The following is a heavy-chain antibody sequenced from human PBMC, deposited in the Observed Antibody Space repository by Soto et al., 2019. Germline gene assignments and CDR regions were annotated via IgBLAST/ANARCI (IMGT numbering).Heavy chain of an antibody. J-gene: IGHJ6*02. D-gene: IGHD3-16*01. CDR1: GDSISSGNKY. Sequence: SETLSLTCTVSGDSISSGNKYWSWIRQPPGKGLEWIGYIFSSGTTYYNPSLKSRLTMSLDTSENQFSLKLNSLTDADTAVYYCARVPSPFDYYYDMDVWGQGTTAPVSS. CDR2: IFSSGTT. CDR3: ARVPSPFDYYYDMDV. V-gene: IGHV4-30-4*01.